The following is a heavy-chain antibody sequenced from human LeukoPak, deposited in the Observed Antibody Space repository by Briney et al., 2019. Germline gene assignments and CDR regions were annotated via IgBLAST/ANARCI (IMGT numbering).Heavy chain of an antibody. D-gene: IGHD2-15*01. Sequence: SETLSLTCAVSGGSISSSNWWSWVRQPPGKGLEWIGEIYHSGSTNYNPSLKSRVTISVDKSKNQFSLKLSSVTAADTAVYYCARGNSDCSGGSCYSSYYYYYMDVWGKGTTVTVSS. V-gene: IGHV4-4*02. J-gene: IGHJ6*03. CDR2: IYHSGST. CDR1: GGSISSSNW. CDR3: ARGNSDCSGGSCYSSYYYYYMDV.